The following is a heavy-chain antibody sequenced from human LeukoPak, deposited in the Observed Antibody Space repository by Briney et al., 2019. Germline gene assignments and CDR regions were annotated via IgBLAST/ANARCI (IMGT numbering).Heavy chain of an antibody. CDR2: IYPGDSDT. Sequence: GESLKISCKGSGYSFNTYWIGWVRQMPGKGLEWMGIIYPGDSDTRYSPSFQGQVSISADKSIRTAYLQRSSLKASDTAMYYCALVRPVYAFDIWGQGTMVTVSS. D-gene: IGHD2-8*01. J-gene: IGHJ3*02. CDR3: ALVRPVYAFDI. CDR1: GYSFNTYW. V-gene: IGHV5-51*01.